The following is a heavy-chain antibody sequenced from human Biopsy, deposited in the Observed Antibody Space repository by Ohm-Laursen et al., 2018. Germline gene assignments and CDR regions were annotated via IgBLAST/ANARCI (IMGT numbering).Heavy chain of an antibody. D-gene: IGHD3-10*01. CDR1: GFTFSDYS. V-gene: IGHV3-21*01. J-gene: IGHJ4*02. CDR2: ISSSTSYI. Sequence: SLRLSCSASGFTFSDYSMNWVRQAPGKGLAWVSSISSSTSYIYYADSVKGRFTVSRDNAKNSLYLQMNSLRAEDTAVYYCARVRLVRKIISQPGDYWGQGTLVTVSS. CDR3: ARVRLVRKIISQPGDY.